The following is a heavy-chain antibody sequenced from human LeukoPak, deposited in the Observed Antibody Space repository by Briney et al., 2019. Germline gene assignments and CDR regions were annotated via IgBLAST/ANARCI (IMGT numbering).Heavy chain of an antibody. D-gene: IGHD6-25*01. CDR3: AKETAGY. CDR1: GFSFSSYG. V-gene: IGHV3-33*06. J-gene: IGHJ4*02. CDR2: IWYDGSNK. Sequence: GGSLRLSCAASGFSFSSYGMHWVRQAPGKGLEWVAVIWYDGSNKYYADSVKGRFTISRDNSKNTLYLQMNILRAEDTAVYYCAKETAGYWGQGTLVTVSS.